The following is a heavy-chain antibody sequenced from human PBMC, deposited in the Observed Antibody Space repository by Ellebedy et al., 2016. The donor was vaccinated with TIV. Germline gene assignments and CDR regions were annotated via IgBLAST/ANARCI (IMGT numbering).Heavy chain of an antibody. CDR1: EFAFGSYA. CDR3: AKDLGLAPGD. J-gene: IGHJ4*02. Sequence: GESLKISCAASEFAFGSYAMSWVRQPPGKGPEWVSGITGRSSRTSYAGYVQGRFPISRDNSKNTLYLQMSSLRAEDTAIYYRAKDLGLAPGDWGQGTLVTVSS. D-gene: IGHD6-19*01. CDR2: ITGRSSRT. V-gene: IGHV3-23*01.